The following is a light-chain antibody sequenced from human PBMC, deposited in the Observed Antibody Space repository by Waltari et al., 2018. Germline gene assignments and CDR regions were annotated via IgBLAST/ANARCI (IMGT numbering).Light chain of an antibody. Sequence: DIQMTQSPSSLSTSVGDRVTITCRASQYIANYFHWYQQNPGKAPKLLIYAASSLQSGAPSRFSGRGSGTDFTLTISSLQPEDFATYFCQQSYTTPYTFGQGTKLEIK. CDR3: QQSYTTPYT. J-gene: IGKJ2*01. CDR1: QYIANY. V-gene: IGKV1-39*01. CDR2: AAS.